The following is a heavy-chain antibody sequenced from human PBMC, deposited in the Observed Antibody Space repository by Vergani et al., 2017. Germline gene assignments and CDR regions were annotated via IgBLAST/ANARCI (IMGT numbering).Heavy chain of an antibody. CDR2: INPNSGGT. CDR3: ARELPITMVRGVWPDY. CDR1: GYTFTGYY. V-gene: IGHV1-2*02. J-gene: IGHJ4*02. D-gene: IGHD3-10*01. Sequence: QVQLVQSGAEVKKPGASVKVSCKASGYTFTGYYMHWERQAPGQGLEWMGWINPNSGGTNYAQKFQGRVTMTRDTSISTAYMELSRLRSDDTAVYYCARELPITMVRGVWPDYWGQGTLVTVSS.